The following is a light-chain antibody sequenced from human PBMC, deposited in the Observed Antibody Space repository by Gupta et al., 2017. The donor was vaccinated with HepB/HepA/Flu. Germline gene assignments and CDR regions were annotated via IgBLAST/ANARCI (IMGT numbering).Light chain of an antibody. V-gene: IGKV3-15*01. CDR3: QQYLNWPPLT. CDR1: QSVGSN. J-gene: IGKJ4*01. CDR2: DAS. Sequence: EIVMMQSPPTLSVSPGERATLSCWASQSVGSNLAWYQQKPGQAPRLLIHDASTKATGVPDRFSGSGSGTEFTLTISRLQSGDSALYYCQQYLNWPPLTFGGGTRVE.